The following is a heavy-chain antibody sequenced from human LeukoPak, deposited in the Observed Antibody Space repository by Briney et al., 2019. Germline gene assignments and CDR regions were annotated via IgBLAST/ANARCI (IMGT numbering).Heavy chain of an antibody. CDR2: IYYSGST. CDR1: GDSISSYY. Sequence: PSETLSLTCTVSGDSISSYYLSWIRQPPGKGLEWIGYIYYSGSTKYNPSLKSRVTISLDTSKNQFSLKLSSVTAADTAVYYCARTYYDFWSGQIYYYMDVWGKGTTVTVSS. CDR3: ARTYYDFWSGQIYYYMDV. J-gene: IGHJ6*03. V-gene: IGHV4-59*03. D-gene: IGHD3-3*01.